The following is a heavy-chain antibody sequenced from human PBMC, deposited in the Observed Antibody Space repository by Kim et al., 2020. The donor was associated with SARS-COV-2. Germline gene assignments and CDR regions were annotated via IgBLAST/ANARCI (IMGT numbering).Heavy chain of an antibody. Sequence: KGRFTISRDNSKNTLYMQMNGLRAEDMAVYYCAKGGGATTVTTGRYYLDYWGQGTLVTVSS. J-gene: IGHJ4*02. CDR3: AKGGGATTVTTGRYYLDY. D-gene: IGHD4-17*01. V-gene: IGHV3-23*01.